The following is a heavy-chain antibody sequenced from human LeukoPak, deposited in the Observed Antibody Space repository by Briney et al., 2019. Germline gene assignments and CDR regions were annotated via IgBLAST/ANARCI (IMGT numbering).Heavy chain of an antibody. Sequence: ASETMSLTCAVSGGSISSSNWWSGIRQPPGKGLEWIGEIYHSGSTNYNPSLKSRVTISVDTSKNQFSLKLSSVTAADTAVYCCARRRRGYDSSGYYPPLDYWGQGTLVTVSS. CDR2: IYHSGST. CDR1: GGSISSSNW. V-gene: IGHV4-4*01. CDR3: ARRRRGYDSSGYYPPLDY. D-gene: IGHD3-22*01. J-gene: IGHJ4*02.